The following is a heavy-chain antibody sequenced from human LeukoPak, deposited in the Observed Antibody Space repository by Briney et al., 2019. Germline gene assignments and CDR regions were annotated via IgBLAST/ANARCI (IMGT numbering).Heavy chain of an antibody. CDR3: ATLYDIGSMDV. CDR1: GYTLTELS. J-gene: IGHJ6*03. Sequence: ASVKVSCKVSGYTLTELSMHWVRQAPGKGLEWMGGFDPEDGETIYAQKFHGRVTMTEDTSTDTAYMELSSLRSEDTAVYYCATLYDIGSMDVWGKGTTVTISS. D-gene: IGHD3-9*01. V-gene: IGHV1-24*01. CDR2: FDPEDGET.